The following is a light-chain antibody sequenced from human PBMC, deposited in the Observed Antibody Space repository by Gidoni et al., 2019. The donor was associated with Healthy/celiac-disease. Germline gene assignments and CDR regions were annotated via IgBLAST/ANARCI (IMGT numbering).Light chain of an antibody. CDR1: QSVSSSY. V-gene: IGKV3-20*01. J-gene: IGKJ3*01. CDR3: QQYGSSPIT. CDR2: GAS. Sequence: DIVLTQSPGTLSLSPGERATLSCRASQSVSSSYLAWYQQKTGQAPRLLIYGASSRATGIPDRFSASGAGTDFTLTISRLEPEDFAVYYCQQYGSSPITFGPGTKVDIK.